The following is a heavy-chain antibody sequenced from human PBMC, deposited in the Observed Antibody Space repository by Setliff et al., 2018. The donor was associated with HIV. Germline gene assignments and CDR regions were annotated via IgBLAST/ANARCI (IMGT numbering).Heavy chain of an antibody. CDR2: INTDGTLT. V-gene: IGHV3-74*01. J-gene: IGHJ6*03. D-gene: IGHD3-10*01. CDR3: ARYGLDGVTIFSPLSGYMDV. Sequence: GGSLRLSCAASGFTFNNYWMHWVRQAPGKGLVWVSRINTDGTLTNFADSVRGRFTISRDNAKNTLYLQMNSLRAEDTALYYCARYGLDGVTIFSPLSGYMDVWGKGTTVTVSS. CDR1: GFTFNNYW.